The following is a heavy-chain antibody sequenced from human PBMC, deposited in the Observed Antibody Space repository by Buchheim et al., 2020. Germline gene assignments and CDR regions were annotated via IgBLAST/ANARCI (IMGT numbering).Heavy chain of an antibody. CDR2: VNGGTGDT. CDR3: VKDSFSRNGIYDAFDV. D-gene: IGHD5-12*01. Sequence: EVQLLESGGGLVQPGGSLRLSCAASGFIFSDFTMSWVRQAPGKGLQYVSTVNGGTGDTSYADSVKGRFTASRDDSRNTLYLQMNSLRADDTALYYCVKDSFSRNGIYDAFDVWGRGT. CDR1: GFIFSDFT. J-gene: IGHJ3*01. V-gene: IGHV3-23*01.